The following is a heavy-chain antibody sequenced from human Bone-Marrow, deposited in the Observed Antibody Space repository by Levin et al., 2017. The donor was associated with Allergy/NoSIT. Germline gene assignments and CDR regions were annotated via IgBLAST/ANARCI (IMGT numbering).Heavy chain of an antibody. CDR3: VRDAAAPGGLDY. Sequence: QGLEYMGRINPSGGDTNYPQQFQGRVTMTSDTSTSTIYMEVSSLRSEDTAVYYCVRDAAAPGGLDYWGQGTLVTVSS. CDR2: INPSGGDT. V-gene: IGHV1-46*01. D-gene: IGHD2-2*01. J-gene: IGHJ4*02.